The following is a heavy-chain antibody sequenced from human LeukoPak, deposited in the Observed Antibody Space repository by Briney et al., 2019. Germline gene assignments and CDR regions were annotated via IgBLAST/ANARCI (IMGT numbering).Heavy chain of an antibody. J-gene: IGHJ3*02. D-gene: IGHD2-15*01. CDR1: GFTFTSYG. CDR2: TSYDGGKK. V-gene: IGHV3-30*18. Sequence: GGSLRLSCAASGFTFTSYGMHWVRQAPGKGLEGVALTSYDGGKKYYADSVKGRFTISRDNSKNTLYLQMNSLIPDDTAVYYCAKGRQQGWTFDALDIWGQGAMVTVSS. CDR3: AKGRQQGWTFDALDI.